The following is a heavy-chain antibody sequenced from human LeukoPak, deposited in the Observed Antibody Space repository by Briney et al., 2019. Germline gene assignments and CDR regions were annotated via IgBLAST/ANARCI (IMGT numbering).Heavy chain of an antibody. D-gene: IGHD4-17*01. CDR3: ARGLLRSRTPFDY. J-gene: IGHJ4*02. Sequence: SETLSLTCTVSGGSIRSYYWSWIRQPPGKGLEWIGYIYYSGSTNYNPSLKSRVTISVDTSKNQFSLKLSSVTAADAAVYYCARGLLRSRTPFDYWGQGTLVTVSS. CDR1: GGSIRSYY. CDR2: IYYSGST. V-gene: IGHV4-59*12.